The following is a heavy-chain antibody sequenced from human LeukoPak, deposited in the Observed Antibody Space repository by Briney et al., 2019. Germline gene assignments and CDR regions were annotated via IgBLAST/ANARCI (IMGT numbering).Heavy chain of an antibody. J-gene: IGHJ4*02. CDR1: GFTFGNYG. Sequence: GGSLRLSCAASGFTFGNYGMSWVRQAPGKGLAWVSGIDSGASETRYADSVKGRFTISRDNARNTLYLQMNSLRAEDTALYYCAKDETGFLNYFHYWGQGVLVTVSS. CDR3: AKDETGFLNYFHY. CDR2: IDSGASET. D-gene: IGHD3-3*01. V-gene: IGHV3-23*01.